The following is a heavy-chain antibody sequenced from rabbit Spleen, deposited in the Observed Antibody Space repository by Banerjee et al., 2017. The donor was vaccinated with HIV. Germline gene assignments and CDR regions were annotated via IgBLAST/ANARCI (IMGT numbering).Heavy chain of an antibody. Sequence: QSLEESGGDLVKPGASLTLTCTASGFSFSNNYYMCWVRQAPGKGLEWIACIYAGSSASTYYADWAKGRFTISKTSSTTVTLQMTSLTVADTATYFCARDAGSGHYIDAYFDLWGPGTLVTVS. D-gene: IGHD8-1*01. V-gene: IGHV1S40*01. CDR2: IYAGSSAST. CDR1: GFSFSNNYY. J-gene: IGHJ4*01. CDR3: ARDAGSGHYIDAYFDL.